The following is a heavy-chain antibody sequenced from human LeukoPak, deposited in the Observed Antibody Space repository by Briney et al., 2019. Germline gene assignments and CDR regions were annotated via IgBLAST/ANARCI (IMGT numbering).Heavy chain of an antibody. D-gene: IGHD1-26*01. V-gene: IGHV4-59*08. CDR3: ATGATRGYFDY. J-gene: IGHJ4*02. CDR2: IYYSGNT. Sequence: SETLSLTCTVSGGSISSYYWSWIRQPPGKGLEWIGYIYYSGNTNYNPSLKSRVTISVDTSKNQFSLKLSSVTAADTAVYYCATGATRGYFDYWGQGTLVTVSS. CDR1: GGSISSYY.